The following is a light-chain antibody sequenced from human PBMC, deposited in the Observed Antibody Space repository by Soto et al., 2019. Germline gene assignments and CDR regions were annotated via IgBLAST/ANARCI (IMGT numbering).Light chain of an antibody. V-gene: IGLV1-40*01. J-gene: IGLJ2*01. CDR1: DSNIGENFD. Sequence: QSVLTQPPSVSGAPGQRVTISCTRSDSNIGENFDVHWYQQLPGTAPKLLIYGNNNRPSGVPDRFSASRSGTSASLAITGLQAEDEADYYCSSYTSSSTMVFGGGTKLTVL. CDR3: SSYTSSSTMV. CDR2: GNN.